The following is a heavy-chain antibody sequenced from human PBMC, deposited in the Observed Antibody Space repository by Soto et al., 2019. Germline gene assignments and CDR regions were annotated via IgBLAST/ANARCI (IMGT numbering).Heavy chain of an antibody. Sequence: GGSLRLSCAASGFTFSSYGMHWVRQAPGKGLEWVAVISYDGSNKYYADSVKGRFTISRDNSKNTLYLQMNSLRAEDTAVYYCARSRITMPRGVVINYYGMDVWGQGTTVTVSS. D-gene: IGHD3-10*01. V-gene: IGHV3-30*03. CDR2: ISYDGSNK. CDR3: ARSRITMPRGVVINYYGMDV. J-gene: IGHJ6*02. CDR1: GFTFSSYG.